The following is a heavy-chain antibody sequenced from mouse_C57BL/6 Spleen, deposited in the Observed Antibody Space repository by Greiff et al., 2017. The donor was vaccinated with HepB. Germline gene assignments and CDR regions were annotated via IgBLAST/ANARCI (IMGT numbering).Heavy chain of an antibody. D-gene: IGHD2-2*01. Sequence: QVQLQQPGAELVRPGTSVKLSCKASGYTSTSYWMHWVKQRPGQVLEWIGVIDPSDSYTNYNQKFKGKATLTVDTSSSTAYMQLSSLTSEDSAVYYCARGVTTGDYWGQGTTLTVSS. V-gene: IGHV1-59*01. CDR2: IDPSDSYT. CDR1: GYTSTSYW. CDR3: ARGVTTGDY. J-gene: IGHJ2*01.